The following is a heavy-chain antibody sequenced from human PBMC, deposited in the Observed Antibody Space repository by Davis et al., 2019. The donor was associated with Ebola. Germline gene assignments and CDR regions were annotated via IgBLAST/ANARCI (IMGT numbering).Heavy chain of an antibody. Sequence: MPSETLSLTCAVYGGSFSGYYWSWIRQPPGKGPEWIGEIKHSGSTNYNPSLKSRVTISVDTSKNQFSLKLSSVTAADTAVYYCARGPGMVRGVRPYYYGMDVWGQGTTVTVSS. CDR1: GGSFSGYY. D-gene: IGHD3-10*01. V-gene: IGHV4-34*01. CDR3: ARGPGMVRGVRPYYYGMDV. CDR2: IKHSGST. J-gene: IGHJ6*02.